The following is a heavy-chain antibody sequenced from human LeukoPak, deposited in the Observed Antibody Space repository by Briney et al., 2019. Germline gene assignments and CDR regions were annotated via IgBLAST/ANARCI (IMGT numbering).Heavy chain of an antibody. D-gene: IGHD6-13*01. CDR2: ISGSGDTT. V-gene: IGHV3-23*01. Sequence: SGGSLRLSYAASGFTFSSYAMSWVHQAPGKGLEWVSTISGSGDTTYYADSVKGRFTISRDNSKNTLYLQMNSLRAEDTAVYYCASANIGIAAAGDFDYWGQGTLVTVSS. CDR3: ASANIGIAAAGDFDY. J-gene: IGHJ4*02. CDR1: GFTFSSYA.